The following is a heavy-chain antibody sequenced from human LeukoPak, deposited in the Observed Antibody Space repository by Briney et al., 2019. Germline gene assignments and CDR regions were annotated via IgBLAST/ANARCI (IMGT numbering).Heavy chain of an antibody. V-gene: IGHV4-38-2*02. CDR1: GGSISSYY. Sequence: SETLSLTCTVSGGSISSYYWGWIRQPPGKRLEWIGSIYHSGSTYYNPSLKSRVTISVDTSKNQFSLKLSSVTAADTAVYYCARGGCSGGSCYSGAFDIWGQGTMVTVSS. CDR2: IYHSGST. D-gene: IGHD2-15*01. CDR3: ARGGCSGGSCYSGAFDI. J-gene: IGHJ3*02.